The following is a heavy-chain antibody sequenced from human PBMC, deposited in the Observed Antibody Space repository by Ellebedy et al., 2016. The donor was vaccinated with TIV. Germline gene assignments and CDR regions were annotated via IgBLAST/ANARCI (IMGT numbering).Heavy chain of an antibody. CDR2: IIPIFGTA. J-gene: IGHJ4*02. CDR1: GGTFSSYA. D-gene: IGHD3-22*01. Sequence: SVKVSCXASGGTFSSYAISWVRQAPGQGLEWMGGIIPIFGTANYAQKFQGRVTITADESTSTAYMELSSLRSEDTAVYYCARGPGYYDLNRLDYWGQGTLVTVSS. V-gene: IGHV1-69*13. CDR3: ARGPGYYDLNRLDY.